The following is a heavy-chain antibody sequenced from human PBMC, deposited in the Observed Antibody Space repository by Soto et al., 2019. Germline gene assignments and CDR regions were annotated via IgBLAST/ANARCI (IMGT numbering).Heavy chain of an antibody. CDR1: GFSFSTYW. Sequence: GGSLRLSCAASGFSFSTYWVSWVRQAPGKGLEWVANIKQDGSEKYYVDSVKGRFTISRDNAKNSLYMQMNSLRAEDTAVYYCPRLNSNHNSDPFDDWGQGSLFAV. J-gene: IGHJ4*01. CDR3: PRLNSNHNSDPFDD. CDR2: IKQDGSEK. D-gene: IGHD4-4*01. V-gene: IGHV3-7*01.